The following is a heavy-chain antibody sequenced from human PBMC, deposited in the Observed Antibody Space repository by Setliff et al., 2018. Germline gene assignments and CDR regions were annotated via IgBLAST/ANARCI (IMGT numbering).Heavy chain of an antibody. CDR1: GGSVGGGSYY. CDR3: ARGYAARVGFGNWFDP. V-gene: IGHV4-61*02. Sequence: SETLSLTCTVSGGSVGGGSYYWSWIRQPAGKGLEWIGLIQNTGNTNYNPSLQSRVTISMDTSKNQFSLKMTSVTAADTAMYYCARGYAARVGFGNWFDPWGQGTLVTVSS. CDR2: IQNTGNT. J-gene: IGHJ5*02. D-gene: IGHD6-6*01.